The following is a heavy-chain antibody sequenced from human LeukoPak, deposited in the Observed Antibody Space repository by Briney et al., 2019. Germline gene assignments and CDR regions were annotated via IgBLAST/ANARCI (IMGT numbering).Heavy chain of an antibody. V-gene: IGHV3-30*03. J-gene: IGHJ4*02. CDR1: GFTFSSYG. CDR3: ARDYDFWTVDY. CDR2: ISYDGSNK. D-gene: IGHD3-3*01. Sequence: GGSLRLSCAASGFTFSSYGMHWVRQAPGKGLEWVAVISYDGSNKYYANSVKGRFTISRDNSENTLYLQMNSLRAEDTAVYYCARDYDFWTVDYWGQGTLVTVSS.